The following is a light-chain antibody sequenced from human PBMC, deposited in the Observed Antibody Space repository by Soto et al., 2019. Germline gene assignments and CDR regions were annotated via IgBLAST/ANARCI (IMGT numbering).Light chain of an antibody. CDR2: GAS. J-gene: IGKJ2*01. Sequence: EIVLTQSPGSLSLSPGERATLSCRASQSVSSGSLAWYQQKPGQALRLLIYGASSRATGVPDRFSGSGSGTDFTLTISRLEPEDFAVYYCQLYSGSPMYTFGQGTRLDIK. CDR1: QSVSSGS. V-gene: IGKV3-20*01. CDR3: QLYSGSPMYT.